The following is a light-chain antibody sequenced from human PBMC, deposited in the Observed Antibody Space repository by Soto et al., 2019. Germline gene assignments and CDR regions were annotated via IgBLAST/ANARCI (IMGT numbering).Light chain of an antibody. Sequence: DIQMTQSPSTLSGSVGDRVTITCRASQTISSWLAWYQQKPGKAPKLLIYKASTLQSGVPSRFSGSGSGTEFTLTISILHPDDFANYYCQHYNSYSEAFGQGTKVELE. CDR1: QTISSW. V-gene: IGKV1-5*03. CDR2: KAS. CDR3: QHYNSYSEA. J-gene: IGKJ1*01.